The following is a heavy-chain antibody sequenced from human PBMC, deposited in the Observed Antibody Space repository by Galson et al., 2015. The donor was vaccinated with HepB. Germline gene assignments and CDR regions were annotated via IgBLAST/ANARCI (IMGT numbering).Heavy chain of an antibody. CDR3: ASHYSDYPGTIYFDY. J-gene: IGHJ4*02. D-gene: IGHD4-17*01. V-gene: IGHV3-23*01. CDR1: GFTFKNYA. Sequence: SLRLSCAVSGFTFKNYAMTWVRQAPGKGLEWVSSISGNGISTYYADSVKGRFTISGDNSKNTLYLQMNSLTAEDTATYYCASHYSDYPGTIYFDYWGQGTLVTVS. CDR2: ISGNGIST.